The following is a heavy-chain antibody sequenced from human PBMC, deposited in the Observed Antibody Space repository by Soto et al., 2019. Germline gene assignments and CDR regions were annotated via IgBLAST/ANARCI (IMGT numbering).Heavy chain of an antibody. J-gene: IGHJ5*02. CDR2: ISYDGGKT. V-gene: IGHV3-30*03. D-gene: IGHD4-17*01. Sequence: QVQLVESGGGVVQPGSSLRLSCAAFGFTFSRYGIHWVRQSPGKGLEWVSFISYDGGKTDYVDSVRGRFSVSRDNSKNILYLQMRSLRAEDTAVYFCAREVRANLNDFGDYEWFAPWGQGTLVTVSS. CDR1: GFTFSRYG. CDR3: AREVRANLNDFGDYEWFAP.